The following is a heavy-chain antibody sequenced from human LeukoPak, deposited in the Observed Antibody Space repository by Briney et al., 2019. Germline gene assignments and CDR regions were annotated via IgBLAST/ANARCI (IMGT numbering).Heavy chain of an antibody. CDR3: ARLDYNFGTN. CDR2: IYYSGIT. V-gene: IGHV4-31*03. Sequence: SQTLSLTCTVSGGSISSGGYYWSWIRQHPGKGLEWIGYIYYSGITYYNPSLKSRVTISVDTSKNQFSLNLTSVTAADTSLYFCARLDYNFGTNWGQGVLVTVSP. CDR1: GGSISSGGYY. D-gene: IGHD1-1*01. J-gene: IGHJ4*02.